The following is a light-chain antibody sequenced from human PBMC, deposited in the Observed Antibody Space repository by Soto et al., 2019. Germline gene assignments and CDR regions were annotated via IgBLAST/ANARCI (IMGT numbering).Light chain of an antibody. Sequence: DIVMTQSPATLSVSPGERATLSCRASQSVSSNLAWYQHKPGQAPRLLIFGASTRATGIPARFSGSGSGTEFTLTISSLQSEAFAVYYCQHYKNWPPWTFGQGTKVEIK. J-gene: IGKJ1*01. CDR1: QSVSSN. CDR3: QHYKNWPPWT. CDR2: GAS. V-gene: IGKV3-15*01.